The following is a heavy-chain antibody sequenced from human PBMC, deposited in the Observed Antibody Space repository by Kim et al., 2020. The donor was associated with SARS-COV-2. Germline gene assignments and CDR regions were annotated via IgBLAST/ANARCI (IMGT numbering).Heavy chain of an antibody. J-gene: IGHJ4*02. V-gene: IGHV3-7*01. CDR1: GFTFSNYW. D-gene: IGHD4-17*01. CDR3: ARDKSYGDSEDY. CDR2: IKQDGSEK. Sequence: GGSLRLSCAASGFTFSNYWMSWVRQAPGKGLEWVANIKQDGSEKYYVDSVKGRFTISRDNAKNSLFLQMNSRGADDTAVYYCARDKSYGDSEDYWGQGTLVTVSS.